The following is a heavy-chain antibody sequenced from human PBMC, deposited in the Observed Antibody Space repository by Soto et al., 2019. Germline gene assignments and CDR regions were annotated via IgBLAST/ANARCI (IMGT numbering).Heavy chain of an antibody. CDR2: IIPIFGIV. CDR3: ARPRTTGMTKGYDY. V-gene: IGHV1-69*01. D-gene: IGHD1-1*01. Sequence: QVQLVQSGAEVKKPGSSVKVSCKASGGTFSSYPLSWVRQAPGQGLEWMGGIIPIFGIVNSAQKFQGRVSITADESTSTAFMELTSLTSEDTAVYYCARPRTTGMTKGYDYWGQGTLVTVSS. CDR1: GGTFSSYP. J-gene: IGHJ4*02.